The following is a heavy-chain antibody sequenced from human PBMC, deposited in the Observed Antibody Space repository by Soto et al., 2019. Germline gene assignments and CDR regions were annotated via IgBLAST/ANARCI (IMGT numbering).Heavy chain of an antibody. CDR3: AKDLIEVPGTPSYYFDQ. CDR2: ISGSFGNT. J-gene: IGHJ4*02. CDR1: GFTFSNYA. D-gene: IGHD6-13*01. V-gene: IGHV3-23*01. Sequence: PGGSLRLSCAASGFTFSNYAMSWVRQAPGKGLEWVSAISGSFGNTYYADSVKGRFTISRDNSKNTLSLQMNSLRAEDTAVYYCAKDLIEVPGTPSYYFDQWGQGTLVTVSS.